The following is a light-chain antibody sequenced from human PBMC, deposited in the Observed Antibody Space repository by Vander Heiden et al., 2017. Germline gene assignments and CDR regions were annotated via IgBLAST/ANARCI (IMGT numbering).Light chain of an antibody. Sequence: EIVMTQSPATLSVSPGERATLSCRASQSVSSNLAWHQQKPGQAPRLLIHGASTRATGIPARFSGSGSGTEFILTISSLQSEDFAVYYCQQYYNPITFGQGTRLEIK. CDR2: GAS. CDR1: QSVSSN. J-gene: IGKJ5*01. V-gene: IGKV3-15*01. CDR3: QQYYNPIT.